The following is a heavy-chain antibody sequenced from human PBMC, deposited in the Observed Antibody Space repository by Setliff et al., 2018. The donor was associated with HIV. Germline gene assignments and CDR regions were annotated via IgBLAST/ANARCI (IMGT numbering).Heavy chain of an antibody. Sequence: TSETLSLTCAVYGDSINSANSYWGWIRQPPGKGLEWVATVYNTGRTFYNPSLQSRFTISIDTSRHQFSLKVTSVTAADTAVYYCARHTTWFSGYFDNWGQGALVTSPQ. CDR3: ARHTTWFSGYFDN. CDR2: VYNTGRT. J-gene: IGHJ4*02. D-gene: IGHD3-10*01. V-gene: IGHV4-39*01. CDR1: GDSINSANSY.